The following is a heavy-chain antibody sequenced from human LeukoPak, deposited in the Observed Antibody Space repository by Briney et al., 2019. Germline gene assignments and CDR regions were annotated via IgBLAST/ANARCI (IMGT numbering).Heavy chain of an antibody. CDR2: IWYDGSNK. CDR3: ARDAFNFATGYYFDY. J-gene: IGHJ4*02. V-gene: IGHV3-33*01. CDR1: GFTFTSFG. Sequence: TGGSLRLSCEASGFTFTSFGMHWVRQAPGKGLEWVAVIWYDGSNKYYADSVKGRFTISRDNSKNTLYLQMNSLRAEDTAVYYCARDAFNFATGYYFDYWGQGTLVSVSS.